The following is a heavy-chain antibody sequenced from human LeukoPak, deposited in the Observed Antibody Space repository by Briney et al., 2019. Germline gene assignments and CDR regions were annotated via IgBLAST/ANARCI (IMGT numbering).Heavy chain of an antibody. CDR1: GYSFTTYW. D-gene: IGHD3-9*01. Sequence: GESLKISCEASGYSFTTYWIAWVRQTPGKGLEYMGVIYPGDSYTTYSPSFQGQVTISADKSISMAYLQWSSLKASDTAIYYCVRTYDILSGYYGTGWLDPWGQGTLVTVSS. J-gene: IGHJ5*02. V-gene: IGHV5-51*01. CDR2: IYPGDSYT. CDR3: VRTYDILSGYYGTGWLDP.